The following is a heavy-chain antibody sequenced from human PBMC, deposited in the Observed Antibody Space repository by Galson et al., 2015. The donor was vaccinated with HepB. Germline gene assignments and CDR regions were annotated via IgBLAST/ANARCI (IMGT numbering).Heavy chain of an antibody. CDR2: ISAKEGKT. CDR3: ARAVGVTVGGRWFDP. CDR1: GYTFSNYG. J-gene: IGHJ5*02. D-gene: IGHD1-14*01. V-gene: IGHV1-18*01. Sequence: SVKVSCKASGYTFSNYGVTWVRQVPGQGLEWMGWISAKEGKTNYAQKFQDRVVMTTDTSTRTAFLELRSLRSDDTAVYYCARAVGVTVGGRWFDPWGQGTLVTVSS.